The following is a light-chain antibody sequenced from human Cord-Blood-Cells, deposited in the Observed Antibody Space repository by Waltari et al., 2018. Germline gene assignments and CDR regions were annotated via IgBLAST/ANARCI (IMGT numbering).Light chain of an antibody. CDR2: YES. V-gene: IGLV3-21*04. J-gene: IGLJ1*01. CDR3: QVWDSSSDHYV. Sequence: SYVLTQPPSVSVAPGKTARITCGGNNIGSNSVHWYQQKPGQAPVLVIYYESDRPSGIPERFAGSNSGNTATRTISRVEAGDEADYYCQVWDSSSDHYVFGTGTKVTVL. CDR1: NIGSNS.